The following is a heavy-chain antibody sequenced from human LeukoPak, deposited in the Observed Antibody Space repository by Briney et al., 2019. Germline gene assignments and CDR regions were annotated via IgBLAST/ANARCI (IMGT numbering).Heavy chain of an antibody. Sequence: SETLSLTCTVSGGSISSNSYYWGWIRQPPGKGLEWIGSIYYSGSTYYNPSLKSRVTISVDTSKNQFSLGLSSVTAADTAVYYCARVGFGGYSYGYVDFWGQGTLVTVSS. CDR1: GGSISSNSYY. V-gene: IGHV4-39*01. J-gene: IGHJ4*02. CDR2: IYYSGST. D-gene: IGHD5-18*01. CDR3: ARVGFGGYSYGYVDF.